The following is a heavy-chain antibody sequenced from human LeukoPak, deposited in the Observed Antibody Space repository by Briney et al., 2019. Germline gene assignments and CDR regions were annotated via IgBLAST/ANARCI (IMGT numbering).Heavy chain of an antibody. J-gene: IGHJ6*02. Sequence: PGGSLRLSCAASGFTFSSYAMHWVRQAPGKGLEWVAVISYDGSNKYYADSVKGRFTISRDNSKNTLYLQMNSLRAEDTAVYYCASDLRAELEYSGSYSRHYYYYYGMDVWGQGTTVTVSS. CDR1: GFTFSSYA. CDR3: ASDLRAELEYSGSYSRHYYYYYGMDV. D-gene: IGHD1-26*01. V-gene: IGHV3-30-3*01. CDR2: ISYDGSNK.